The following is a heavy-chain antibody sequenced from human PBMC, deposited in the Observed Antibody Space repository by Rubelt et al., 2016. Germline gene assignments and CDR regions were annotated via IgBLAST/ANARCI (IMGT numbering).Heavy chain of an antibody. CDR2: IYNSGYT. J-gene: IGHJ6*02. CDR3: ASLNIAPRPVSMDV. V-gene: IGHV4-34*11. Sequence: QVQLQQWGAGLLKPSETLSLTCAVYGGSFSSDPWTWIRQPPGKGLEWIGYIYNSGYTNYNPDLKSRVAKSIDTSKNHFSLRLTSGTAADTAIYYCASLNIAPRPVSMDVWGQGTTVTVSS. D-gene: IGHD6-6*01. CDR1: GGSFSSDP.